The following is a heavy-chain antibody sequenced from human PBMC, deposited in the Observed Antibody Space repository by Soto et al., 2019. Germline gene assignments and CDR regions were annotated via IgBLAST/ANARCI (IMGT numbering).Heavy chain of an antibody. CDR3: ASPKIAFYNWFDP. J-gene: IGHJ5*02. D-gene: IGHD3-3*02. CDR1: GASISSGGYY. CDR2: IYYSGST. V-gene: IGHV4-39*01. Sequence: PSETLSLTCTVSGASISSGGYYWTWIRQHPGKGLEWIGYIYYSGSTYYNPSLKSRVTISVDTSKNQFSLKLSSVTAADTAVYYCASPKIAFYNWFDPWGKGTLVTVSS.